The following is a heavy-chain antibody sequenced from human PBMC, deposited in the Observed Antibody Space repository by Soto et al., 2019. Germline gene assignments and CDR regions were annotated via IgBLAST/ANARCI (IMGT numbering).Heavy chain of an antibody. CDR1: GFTFSSYW. J-gene: IGHJ6*03. D-gene: IGHD2-15*01. CDR3: ARDPYCSGGSCSYYYYMDV. CDR2: IKQDGSEK. Sequence: GGSLRLSCAASGFTFSSYWMSWVRQAPGKGLEWVANIKQDGSEKYYVDSVKGRFTISRDNAKNSLYLQMNSLRAEDTAVYYCARDPYCSGGSCSYYYYMDVWGKGTTVTVSS. V-gene: IGHV3-7*01.